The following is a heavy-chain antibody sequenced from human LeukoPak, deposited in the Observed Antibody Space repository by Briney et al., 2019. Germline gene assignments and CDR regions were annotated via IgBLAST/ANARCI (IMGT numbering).Heavy chain of an antibody. V-gene: IGHV3-30*18. J-gene: IGHJ6*02. CDR1: GFTFSSYG. D-gene: IGHD3-10*01. CDR2: ISYDGSNK. Sequence: GGSLRLSCAASGFTFSSYGMHWVRQAPGKGLEWVAVISYDGSNKYYADSVKGRFTISRDNSKNTLYLQMNSLRAEDTAVYYCAKPFQRGDYYGSGTYSGMDVWGQGTTVTVSS. CDR3: AKPFQRGDYYGSGTYSGMDV.